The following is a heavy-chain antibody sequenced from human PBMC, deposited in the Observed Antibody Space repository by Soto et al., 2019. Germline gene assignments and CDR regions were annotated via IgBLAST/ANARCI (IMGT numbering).Heavy chain of an antibody. CDR1: GGTFSSYA. V-gene: IGHV1-69*13. CDR3: ARRELSRSDYGGNSGDY. Sequence: ASVKVSCKASGGTFSSYAISWVRQAPGQGLEWMGGIIPIFGTANYAQKFQGRVTITADESTSTAYMELSSLRSEDTAVYYCARRELSRSDYGGNSGDYWGQGTLVTVSS. D-gene: IGHD4-17*01. J-gene: IGHJ4*02. CDR2: IIPIFGTA.